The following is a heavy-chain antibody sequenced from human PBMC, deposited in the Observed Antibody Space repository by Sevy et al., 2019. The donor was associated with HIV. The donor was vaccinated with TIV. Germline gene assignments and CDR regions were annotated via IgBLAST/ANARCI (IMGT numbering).Heavy chain of an antibody. J-gene: IGHJ6*02. CDR2: IKKDGSEK. D-gene: IGHD3-22*01. CDR1: GFTFSSYY. Sequence: GESLKISCAASGFTFSSYYMSWVRQAPGKGLEWVANIKKDGSEKYYVDSVKGRFTISRDNAKNSLYLQMNSLRAEDTAVYYCARSYYDSRGYFYYFYGLDVWGQGTTVTVSS. CDR3: ARSYYDSRGYFYYFYGLDV. V-gene: IGHV3-7*01.